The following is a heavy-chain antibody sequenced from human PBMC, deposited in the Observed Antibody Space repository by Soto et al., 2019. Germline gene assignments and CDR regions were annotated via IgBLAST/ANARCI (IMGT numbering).Heavy chain of an antibody. CDR3: ARGHDIPSTPQNYYGSVMDDY. Sequence: EVQLVESGGGLVQPGGSLRLSCAASGFTFSSYEMNWVRQAPGKGLEWVSYISSSGSTIYYADSVKGRFTISRDNAKNSLYLQMNSLRAEDTAVYYCARGHDIPSTPQNYYGSVMDDYWGQGTLVTVSS. J-gene: IGHJ4*02. V-gene: IGHV3-48*03. CDR1: GFTFSSYE. CDR2: ISSSGSTI. D-gene: IGHD3-10*01.